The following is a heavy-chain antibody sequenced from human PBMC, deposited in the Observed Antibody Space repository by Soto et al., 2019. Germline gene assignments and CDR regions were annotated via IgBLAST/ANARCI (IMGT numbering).Heavy chain of an antibody. Sequence: ASVKVSCKVSGGTFSTYPINWVRQAPGQGLEFMGGIIPKFGTTNCAQKFRGTVTITADESTSTAYMELNNLKSEDTAVYYCARDWYSSSWYVRFDPWGQGTLVTVSS. CDR1: GGTFSTYP. D-gene: IGHD6-13*01. J-gene: IGHJ5*02. V-gene: IGHV1-69*13. CDR3: ARDWYSSSWYVRFDP. CDR2: IIPKFGTT.